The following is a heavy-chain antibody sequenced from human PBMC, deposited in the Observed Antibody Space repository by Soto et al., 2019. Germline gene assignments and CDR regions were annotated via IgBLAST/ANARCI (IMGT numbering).Heavy chain of an antibody. J-gene: IGHJ4*02. CDR3: ARDSRLTYYYDSSGYPGVDY. Sequence: GGSLRLSCAASGFTFSSYSMHWVRQAPGKGLEWVSSISSRSRSIYYADSQKGRFTISRDNTKNSLYLQMNSLRDEDTAVYYCARDSRLTYYYDSSGYPGVDYWGQGTLVTVSS. CDR2: ISSRSRSI. D-gene: IGHD3-22*01. CDR1: GFTFSSYS. V-gene: IGHV3-21*01.